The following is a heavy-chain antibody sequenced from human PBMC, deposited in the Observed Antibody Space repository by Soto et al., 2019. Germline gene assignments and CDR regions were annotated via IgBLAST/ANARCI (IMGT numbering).Heavy chain of an antibody. Sequence: SETLSLTCTVSGGSISSYYWSWIRQPLGKGLEWIRYIYYSGSTNYNPSLKSRVTISVDTSKNQFSLKLSSVTAADTAVYYCARLRFLEWLVFYFDYWGQGTLVTVSS. V-gene: IGHV4-59*08. CDR1: GGSISSYY. CDR3: ARLRFLEWLVFYFDY. J-gene: IGHJ4*02. CDR2: IYYSGST. D-gene: IGHD3-3*01.